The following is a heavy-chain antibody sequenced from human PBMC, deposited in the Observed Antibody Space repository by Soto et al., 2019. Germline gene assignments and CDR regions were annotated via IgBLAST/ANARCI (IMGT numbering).Heavy chain of an antibody. J-gene: IGHJ6*02. CDR1: GYTFTGYA. Sequence: SVKVSCKASGYTFTGYAISWVRQAPGQGLEWMGGIIPIFGTANYAQKFQGRVTITADESTSTAYMELSSLRSEDTAVYYCARDLIEYSSSSHYYGMDVWGQGTTVTVSS. D-gene: IGHD6-6*01. CDR3: ARDLIEYSSSSHYYGMDV. V-gene: IGHV1-69*13. CDR2: IIPIFGTA.